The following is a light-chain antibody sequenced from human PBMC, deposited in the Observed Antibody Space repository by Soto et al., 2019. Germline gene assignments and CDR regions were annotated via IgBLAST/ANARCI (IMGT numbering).Light chain of an antibody. CDR3: AAWDDSLNGQV. CDR1: NSNIGSNT. CDR2: SNN. V-gene: IGLV1-44*01. Sequence: QAVVTQPPSASGTPGQRVTISCSGSNSNIGSNTVNWYQQLPGTAPKLLIYSNNQRPSGVPDRFSGSKSGTSASLAISGLQSDDEAVYYCAAWDDSLNGQVFGTGTKLTVL. J-gene: IGLJ1*01.